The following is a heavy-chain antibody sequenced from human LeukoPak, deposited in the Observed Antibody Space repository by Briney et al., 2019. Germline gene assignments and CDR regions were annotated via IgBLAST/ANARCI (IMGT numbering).Heavy chain of an antibody. CDR2: ISGSGGST. J-gene: IGHJ4*02. V-gene: IGHV3-23*01. CDR1: GFTFSSYS. Sequence: PGGSLRLSCAASGFTFSSYSMNWVRQAPGKGLEWVSAISGSGGSTYYADSVKGRFTISRDNSKNTLYLQMNSLRAEDTAVYYCAKVPGIAVAETLDYWGQGTLVTVSS. CDR3: AKVPGIAVAETLDY. D-gene: IGHD6-19*01.